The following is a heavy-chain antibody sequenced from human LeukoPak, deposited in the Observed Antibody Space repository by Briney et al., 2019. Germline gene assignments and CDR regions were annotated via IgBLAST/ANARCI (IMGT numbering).Heavy chain of an antibody. Sequence: SETLSLTCTVPGGSISSGDYYWSWIRQPPGKGLEWIGYIYYSGSTYYNPSLKSRVTISVDTSKNQFSLKLSSVTAADTAVYYCARAPRGYCSGGSRASIFDPWGQGTLVTVSS. V-gene: IGHV4-30-4*02. D-gene: IGHD2-15*01. J-gene: IGHJ5*02. CDR2: IYYSGST. CDR1: GGSISSGDYY. CDR3: ARAPRGYCSGGSRASIFDP.